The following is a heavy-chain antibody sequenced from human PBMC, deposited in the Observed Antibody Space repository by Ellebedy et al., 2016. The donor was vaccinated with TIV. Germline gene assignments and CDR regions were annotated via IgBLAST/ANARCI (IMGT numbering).Heavy chain of an antibody. J-gene: IGHJ4*02. CDR2: IHYSGGT. V-gene: IGHV4-59*01. D-gene: IGHD2-21*02. CDR3: MAGGGYYSPSY. CDR1: GGSISSYY. Sequence: MPSETLSLTCTVSGGSISSYYWTRIRQPPGKGLEWIGYIHYSGGTSYNPSLKSRVTISLDTSKNQFSLRLTSVTAADTAVYFCMAGGGYYSPSYWGQGTVVTVSS.